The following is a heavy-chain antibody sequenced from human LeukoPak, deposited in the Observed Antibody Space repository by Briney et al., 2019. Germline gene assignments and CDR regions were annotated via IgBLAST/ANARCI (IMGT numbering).Heavy chain of an antibody. Sequence: GSLRLSCAASGFTFNTYWMSWVRQAPGKGLEWVANIKQDGSEKYYVDSVKGRFTISRDNAKNSLYLQMNSLRAEDTAVYYCARLRYFDLRMGAFDIWGQGTMVTVSS. CDR2: IKQDGSEK. D-gene: IGHD3-9*01. J-gene: IGHJ3*02. CDR1: GFTFNTYW. CDR3: ARLRYFDLRMGAFDI. V-gene: IGHV3-7*01.